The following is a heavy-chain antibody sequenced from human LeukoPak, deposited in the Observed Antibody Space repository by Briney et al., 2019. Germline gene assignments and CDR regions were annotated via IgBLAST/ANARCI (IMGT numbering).Heavy chain of an antibody. Sequence: GGSLRLSCAASGFTFSSYSMDWVRQAPGKGLEWVSSISSSSSYIYYADSVKGRFTISRDNAKNSLYLQMNSLRAEDTAVYYCARDTISCVDVWGKGTTVTVSS. V-gene: IGHV3-21*01. D-gene: IGHD3-3*02. CDR2: ISSSSSYI. CDR3: ARDTISCVDV. CDR1: GFTFSSYS. J-gene: IGHJ6*04.